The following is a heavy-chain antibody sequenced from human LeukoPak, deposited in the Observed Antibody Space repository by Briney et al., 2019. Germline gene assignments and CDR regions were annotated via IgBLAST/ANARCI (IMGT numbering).Heavy chain of an antibody. V-gene: IGHV4-34*01. CDR1: GGSFSGYY. Sequence: SETLSLTCAVYGGSFSGYYWSWIRQPPGKGLEWIGEINHSGSTNYNPSLKSRVTISVDTSKNQFSLKLSSVTAADTAVYYCARVFSRNDAFDIWGQGTMVTVSS. CDR3: ARVFSRNDAFDI. D-gene: IGHD3-3*02. J-gene: IGHJ3*02. CDR2: INHSGST.